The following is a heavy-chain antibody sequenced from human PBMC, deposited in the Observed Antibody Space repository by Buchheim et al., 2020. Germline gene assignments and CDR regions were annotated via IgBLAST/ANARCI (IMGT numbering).Heavy chain of an antibody. CDR1: GFTFSSYS. CDR2: ISSSSSTI. J-gene: IGHJ4*02. D-gene: IGHD2-15*01. CDR3: ARGADKKLGYCSGGSCYGPDFDY. Sequence: EVQLVESGGGLVQPGGSLRLSCAASGFTFSSYSMNWVRQAPGKGLEWVSYISSSSSTIYYADSLKGRFTISRDNAKNSLYLQMNSLRAEDTAVYYCARGADKKLGYCSGGSCYGPDFDYWGQGTL. V-gene: IGHV3-48*01.